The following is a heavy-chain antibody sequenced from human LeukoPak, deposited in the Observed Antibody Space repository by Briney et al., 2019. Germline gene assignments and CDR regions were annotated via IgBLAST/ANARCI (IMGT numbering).Heavy chain of an antibody. CDR1: GGSISSSSYY. D-gene: IGHD6-13*01. J-gene: IGHJ4*02. V-gene: IGHV4-39*01. CDR3: ARLDSSSWCALDY. Sequence: PSETLSLTCTVSGGSISSSSYYWGWIRQPPGTGLEWIGSIYYSGSTYYNPSLKSRVTISVDTSKNQFSLKLSSVTAADTAVYYCARLDSSSWCALDYWGQGTLVTVSS. CDR2: IYYSGST.